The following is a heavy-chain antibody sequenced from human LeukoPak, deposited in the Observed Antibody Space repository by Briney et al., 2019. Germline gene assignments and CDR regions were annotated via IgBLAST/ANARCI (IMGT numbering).Heavy chain of an antibody. CDR1: GFTFSSYA. CDR2: ISGSGGST. Sequence: PGGSLRLSCAASGFTFSSYAMSWVRQAPGKGLEWVSAISGSGGSTYYADSVKGRFTISRDNAKNSLYLQMNSLRAEDTALYYCAAVNDYGDYGYYWGQGTLVTVSS. J-gene: IGHJ4*02. D-gene: IGHD4-17*01. V-gene: IGHV3-23*01. CDR3: AAVNDYGDYGYY.